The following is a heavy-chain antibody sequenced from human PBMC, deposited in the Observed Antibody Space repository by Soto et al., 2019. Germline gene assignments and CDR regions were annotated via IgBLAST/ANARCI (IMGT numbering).Heavy chain of an antibody. CDR1: GFTFSHYG. V-gene: IGHV3-30*18. J-gene: IGHJ4*02. CDR2: ISYDGSSK. D-gene: IGHD4-17*01. CDR3: AKHRLYYGDYLDY. Sequence: QVQLVESGGGVVQPGRSLRLSCTGSGFTFSHYGMFWVRQAPGKGLEWVAVISYDGSSKYYADYVKGRFTISRDNSKNTLYLQMSSLRGEDTAVYYCAKHRLYYGDYLDYWGQGTLVTVSS.